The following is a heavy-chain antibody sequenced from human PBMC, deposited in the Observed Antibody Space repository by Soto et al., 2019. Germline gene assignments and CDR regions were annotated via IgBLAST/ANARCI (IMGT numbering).Heavy chain of an antibody. CDR2: ISGSGGST. J-gene: IGHJ6*02. CDR1: GFTFSSYA. Sequence: EVPLLESGGGLVQPGGSLRLSCAASGFTFSSYAMSWVRQAPGKGLEWVSAISGSGGSTYYADSVKGRFTISRDNSKNTLYLQMNSLRAEDTAVYYCARHLSGVVVAAAYYYYYGMDVWGQGTTVTVSS. CDR3: ARHLSGVVVAAAYYYYYGMDV. D-gene: IGHD2-15*01. V-gene: IGHV3-23*01.